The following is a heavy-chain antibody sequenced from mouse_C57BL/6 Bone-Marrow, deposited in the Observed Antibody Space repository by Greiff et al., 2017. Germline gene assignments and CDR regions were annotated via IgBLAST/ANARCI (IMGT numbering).Heavy chain of an antibody. CDR2: FHPYNDDT. V-gene: IGHV1-47*01. CDR1: GYTFTTYP. CDR3: ARGGNDGGYYFDY. D-gene: IGHD1-1*02. J-gene: IGHJ2*01. Sequence: VQLQQSGAELVKPGASVTMSCKASGYTFTTYPIEWMKQNHGKSLEWIGNFHPYNDDTKYNEKFKGKATLTVEKSSSSVYLELVRLTSDDSAVYYCARGGNDGGYYFDYWGKGTTLTVSS.